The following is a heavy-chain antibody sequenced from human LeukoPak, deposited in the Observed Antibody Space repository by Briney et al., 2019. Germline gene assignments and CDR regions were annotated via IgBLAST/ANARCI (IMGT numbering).Heavy chain of an antibody. CDR3: AKVISTPGSYYYDSSGYYPIDYYYYMDV. J-gene: IGHJ6*03. Sequence: PGGSLRLFCAASGFTFSSYGMHWVRQAPGKGLEWVAFIRYDGSNKYYADSVKGRFTISRDNSKNTLYLQMNSLRAEDTAVYYCAKVISTPGSYYYDSSGYYPIDYYYYMDVWGKGTTVTFSS. CDR1: GFTFSSYG. V-gene: IGHV3-30*02. D-gene: IGHD3-22*01. CDR2: IRYDGSNK.